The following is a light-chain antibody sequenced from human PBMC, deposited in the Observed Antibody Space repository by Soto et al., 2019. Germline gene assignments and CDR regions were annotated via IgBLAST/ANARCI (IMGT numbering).Light chain of an antibody. Sequence: EIVLTQSPATLSLSPGDRASLSCRASQSVGTSLTWYQQKPGQTPRLLIYGASNRATGIPDRFSGSGSGTDFTLTISRLEPEDFAVYYCQQYGSSGTFGQGTKVDIK. CDR1: QSVGTS. CDR2: GAS. J-gene: IGKJ1*01. CDR3: QQYGSSGT. V-gene: IGKV3-20*01.